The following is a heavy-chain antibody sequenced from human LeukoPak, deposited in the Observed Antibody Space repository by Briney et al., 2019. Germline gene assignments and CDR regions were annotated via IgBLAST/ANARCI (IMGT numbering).Heavy chain of an antibody. Sequence: PSQTLSLTCAISGDSVSSTTVGWNWIRQSPSRGLEWLGRTYYKSKWYNDYAESVKSRISINADTSKNQFSLQLNSVTPEDTAVYYCVRHLAPGPNYAFDIWDQGTMVIVSS. CDR2: TYYKSKWYN. CDR1: GDSVSSTTVG. D-gene: IGHD4/OR15-4a*01. CDR3: VRHLAPGPNYAFDI. J-gene: IGHJ3*02. V-gene: IGHV6-1*01.